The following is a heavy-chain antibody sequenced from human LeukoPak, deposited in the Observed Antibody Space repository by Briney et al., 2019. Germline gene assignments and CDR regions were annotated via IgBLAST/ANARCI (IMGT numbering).Heavy chain of an antibody. J-gene: IGHJ4*02. D-gene: IGHD6-6*01. Sequence: GGSLRLSCAASGFTFSSYAMSWVRQAPGKGLEWVSAISGSGGSTYYADSVKGRFTISRDNSKNTLYLQMNSLRAEDTAVYYCAKEGGGEIAARPEASFDYWGQGTLVTVSS. CDR2: ISGSGGST. CDR1: GFTFSSYA. CDR3: AKEGGGEIAARPEASFDY. V-gene: IGHV3-23*01.